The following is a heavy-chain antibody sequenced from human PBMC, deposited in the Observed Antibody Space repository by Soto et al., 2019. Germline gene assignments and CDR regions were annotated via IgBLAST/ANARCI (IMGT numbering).Heavy chain of an antibody. CDR2: INPNSGGT. CDR3: AREGEKTMFGVSCRHYYMDV. CDR1: GYTFTGYY. D-gene: IGHD3-3*01. Sequence: ASVKVSCKASGYTFTGYYMHWVRQAPGQGLAWMGWINPNSGGTNYAQQSQGWVTMTRDTSISTAYMKLSRLRSDDTAVYYCAREGEKTMFGVSCRHYYMDVWGTGTTVTVSS. J-gene: IGHJ6*03. V-gene: IGHV1-2*04.